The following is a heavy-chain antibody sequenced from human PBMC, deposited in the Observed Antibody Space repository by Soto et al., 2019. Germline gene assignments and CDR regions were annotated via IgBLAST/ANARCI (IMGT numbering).Heavy chain of an antibody. J-gene: IGHJ3*02. V-gene: IGHV3-21*01. CDR3: AGDIGSYYVGSTYVALDI. D-gene: IGHD1-26*01. CDR2: ISSSSSYI. CDR1: GFTFSSYS. Sequence: PGGSLRLSCAASGFTFSSYSMNWVRQAPGKGLEWVSSISSSSSYIYYADPVKGRFTISRDNAKNSLYLQMNSLRAEDTAVYYCAGDIGSYYVGSTYVALDIWG.